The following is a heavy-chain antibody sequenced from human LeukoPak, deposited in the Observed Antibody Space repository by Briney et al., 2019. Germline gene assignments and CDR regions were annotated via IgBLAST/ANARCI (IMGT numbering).Heavy chain of an antibody. CDR2: ISYDAAVK. D-gene: IGHD6-13*01. Sequence: GGSLRLSCAVSGFTLRSYAIHWVRQAPGKGLQWVAFISYDAAVKYYADSVRGRFTVSRDNSKNTLSLQMNSLRPEDTAVYYCARDFSTWYLIDYWGRGTLVSVSS. CDR3: ARDFSTWYLIDY. J-gene: IGHJ4*02. V-gene: IGHV3-30-3*01. CDR1: GFTLRSYA.